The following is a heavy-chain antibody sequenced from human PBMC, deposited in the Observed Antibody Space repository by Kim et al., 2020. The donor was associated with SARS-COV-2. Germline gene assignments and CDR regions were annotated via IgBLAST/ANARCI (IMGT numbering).Heavy chain of an antibody. CDR3: ARVDYEVARYYYYYYGMDV. CDR1: GFTFSSYS. D-gene: IGHD3-16*01. J-gene: IGHJ6*02. V-gene: IGHV3-48*02. CDR2: ISISSSTI. Sequence: GGSLRLSCAASGFTFSSYSMNWVRQAPGKGLEWVSYISISSSTIYYADSVKGRFTIPRDNAKNSLYLQMNSLRDEDTAVYYCARVDYEVARYYYYYYGMDVWGQGPTVTVSS.